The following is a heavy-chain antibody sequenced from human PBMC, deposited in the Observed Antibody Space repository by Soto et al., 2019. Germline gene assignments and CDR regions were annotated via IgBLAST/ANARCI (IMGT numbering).Heavy chain of an antibody. CDR2: IYYSGST. CDR3: ARYGNRLLSYYFDY. V-gene: IGHV4-59*01. J-gene: IGHJ4*02. D-gene: IGHD2-2*01. CDR1: GGSISSYY. Sequence: SETLSLTCTVSGGSISSYYWSWIRQPPGKGLEWIGYIYYSGSTNYNPSLKSRVTISVDTSKNQFSLKLSSATAADTAVYYCARYGNRLLSYYFDYWGQGTLVTVSS.